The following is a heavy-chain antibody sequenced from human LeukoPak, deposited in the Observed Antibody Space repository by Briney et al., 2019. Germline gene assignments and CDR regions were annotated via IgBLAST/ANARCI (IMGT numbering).Heavy chain of an antibody. J-gene: IGHJ4*02. D-gene: IGHD3-3*02. V-gene: IGHV3-23*01. CDR1: GFSFRSYA. Sequence: GGSLRLSCAASGFSFRSYAMSWVRQAPGKGPEWVSAISGSGTNTYYADSVKGRFTISRDNSKNTLDLQMNSLRAEDTAVYYCAKANGAIFGVAGYFDYWGQGTLVTVSS. CDR3: AKANGAIFGVAGYFDY. CDR2: ISGSGTNT.